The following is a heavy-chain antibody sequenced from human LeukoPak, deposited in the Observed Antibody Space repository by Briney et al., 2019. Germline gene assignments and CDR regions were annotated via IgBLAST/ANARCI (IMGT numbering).Heavy chain of an antibody. Sequence: PVGSLRLSCAASRFTFSTYAMNWVRQAPGKGLEWVSATSATGDTTSYAGSVKGRFIISRDNSKNTLYLQMSSLRAEDTAVYYCAKDREIYSGSYYYFDYWGQGTLVTVSS. CDR3: AKDREIYSGSYYYFDY. V-gene: IGHV3-23*01. J-gene: IGHJ4*02. CDR2: TSATGDTT. D-gene: IGHD1-26*01. CDR1: RFTFSTYA.